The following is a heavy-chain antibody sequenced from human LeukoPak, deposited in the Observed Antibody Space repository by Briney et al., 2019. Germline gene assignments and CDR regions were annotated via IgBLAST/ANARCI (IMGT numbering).Heavy chain of an antibody. Sequence: GGSLRLSCAASGFTFSSYWMSWVRQAPGKGLEWVANIKQDGSEIYSVDSVKGRFTISRDNDKNSLFLQMTSLRAEDAAVYYCARVGGRYSPLGYWGQGTLVTVSS. CDR3: ARVGGRYSPLGY. CDR2: IKQDGSEI. D-gene: IGHD3-16*02. J-gene: IGHJ4*02. CDR1: GFTFSSYW. V-gene: IGHV3-7*01.